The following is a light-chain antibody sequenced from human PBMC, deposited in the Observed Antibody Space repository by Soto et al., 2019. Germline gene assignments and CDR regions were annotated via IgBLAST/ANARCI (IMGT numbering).Light chain of an antibody. Sequence: DIVLTQTPLSMPVTPGEAASSSCRSIQSLLDSDDGNPYLDWYLQKPVQSPQLLSYSLSYRASGVPGRCSGSGSGTDFTLKISRVEAEDVGIYYCMQRTDFPFSFGQGTKLDIK. V-gene: IGKV2-40*01. CDR1: QSLLDSDDGNPY. CDR3: MQRTDFPFS. J-gene: IGKJ2*01. CDR2: SLS.